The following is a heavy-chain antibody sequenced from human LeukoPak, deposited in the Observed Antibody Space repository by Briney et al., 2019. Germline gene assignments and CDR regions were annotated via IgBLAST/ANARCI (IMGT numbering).Heavy chain of an antibody. D-gene: IGHD5-18*01. J-gene: IGHJ4*02. CDR2: ISNSGTAI. Sequence: GGSLRLSCAASGFTFGDHYMSWIRQAPGKGLEWVAYISNSGTAIYYGVSVKGRFTISRDNANNSLSLQMTSLRADDRALYYCARTSGSYLDYWGQGILVTVSS. CDR3: ARTSGSYLDY. V-gene: IGHV3-11*04. CDR1: GFTFGDHY.